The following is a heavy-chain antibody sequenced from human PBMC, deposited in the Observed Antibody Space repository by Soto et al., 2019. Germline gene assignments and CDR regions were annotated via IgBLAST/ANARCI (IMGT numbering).Heavy chain of an antibody. CDR2: VFHTGDT. V-gene: IGHV4-4*02. J-gene: IGHJ4*02. CDR3: ARKAWVRFDY. Sequence: SETLSLTCAVSGDSISSSVWWTWVRQPPGKGLEWIGEVFHTGDTYFNPSLRSRVAMSVDKSTNEFSLKVTSVTAADTAIYYCARKAWVRFDYWGQGALVTVSS. D-gene: IGHD7-27*01. CDR1: GDSISSSVW.